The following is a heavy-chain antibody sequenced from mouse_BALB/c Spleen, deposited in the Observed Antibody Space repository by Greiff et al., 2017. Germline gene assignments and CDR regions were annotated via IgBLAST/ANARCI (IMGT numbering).Heavy chain of an antibody. Sequence: EVQGVESGGGLVKPGGSLKLSCAASGFTFSSYTMSWVRQTPEKRLEWVATISSGGGNTYYPDSVKGRFTISRDNAKNNLYLQMSSLRSEDTASYYCARYGNYDWFAYWGQGTLVTVSA. CDR2: ISSGGGNT. CDR1: GFTFSSYT. CDR3: ARYGNYDWFAY. J-gene: IGHJ3*01. D-gene: IGHD2-1*01. V-gene: IGHV5-9*03.